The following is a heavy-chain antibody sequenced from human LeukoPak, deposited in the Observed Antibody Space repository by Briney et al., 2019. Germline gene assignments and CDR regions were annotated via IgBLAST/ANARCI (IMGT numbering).Heavy chain of an antibody. Sequence: PGGSLRLSCVTSGFPFSTYSMNWVRQAPGKGLEWLSYISTSGGNIYYADSVKDRFSISRDNAKNSLYLQMNSLRAEDTAVYYCVRDIAAAGVPASTEYFQHWGQGTLVTVSS. V-gene: IGHV3-48*04. J-gene: IGHJ1*01. CDR3: VRDIAAAGVPASTEYFQH. D-gene: IGHD6-13*01. CDR1: GFPFSTYS. CDR2: ISTSGGNI.